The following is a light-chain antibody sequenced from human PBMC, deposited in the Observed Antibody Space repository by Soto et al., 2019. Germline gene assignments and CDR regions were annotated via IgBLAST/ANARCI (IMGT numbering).Light chain of an antibody. Sequence: DIVMTQSPGSLSVPLGETATISCKSIQSVFKRSNSKNLLAWLQQKPGQPPTVLIYWSSSRESGVPDRFRGSRSGTDFTLTISNLQADDVAVYYCQQYLTTPQTFGQGTKVDIK. J-gene: IGKJ2*01. CDR2: WSS. CDR3: QQYLTTPQT. V-gene: IGKV4-1*01. CDR1: QSVFKRSNSKNL.